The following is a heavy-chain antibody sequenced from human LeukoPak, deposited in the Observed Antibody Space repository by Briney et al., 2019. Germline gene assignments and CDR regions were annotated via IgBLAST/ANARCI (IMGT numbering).Heavy chain of an antibody. D-gene: IGHD3-22*01. CDR2: INSDGSST. CDR3: ARETYYYDSSGEGYFDY. J-gene: IGHJ4*02. CDR1: GFTFSSFW. Sequence: PGGSLRLSCAASGFTFSSFWVHWVRQVPGKGLVWISRINSDGSSTSYADSVKGRFTISRDDAKNTLYLQMNSLRAEDTAVYYCARETYYYDSSGEGYFDYWGQGTLVTVSS. V-gene: IGHV3-74*01.